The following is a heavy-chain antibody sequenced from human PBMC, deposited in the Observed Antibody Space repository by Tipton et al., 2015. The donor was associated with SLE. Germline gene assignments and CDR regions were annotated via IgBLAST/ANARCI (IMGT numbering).Heavy chain of an antibody. CDR1: GGSMTGQY. CDR3: ARGHFLDY. Sequence: GLVKPSETLSLTCNVSGGSMTGQYWTWIRQPPGKGLEWIGFITSSGYTNYNPSLQSRVTISIDTSKNQCSLKLSSMSAADTAVYYCARGHFLDYWGQGILVNVSS. D-gene: IGHD2/OR15-2a*01. CDR2: ITSSGYT. J-gene: IGHJ4*02. V-gene: IGHV4-59*11.